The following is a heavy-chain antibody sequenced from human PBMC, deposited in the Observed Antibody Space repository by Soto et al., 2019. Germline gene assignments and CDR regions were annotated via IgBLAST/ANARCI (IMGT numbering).Heavy chain of an antibody. CDR2: INHSGST. D-gene: IGHD3-22*01. CDR3: ARTLYDSSGVQYAFDI. CDR1: GGSFSGYY. Sequence: SETLSLTCAVYGGSFSGYYWSWIRQPPGKGLEWIGEINHSGSTNYNPSLKSRVTISVDTSKNQFSLKLSSVTAADTAVYYCARTLYDSSGVQYAFDIWGQGTMVTVSS. J-gene: IGHJ3*02. V-gene: IGHV4-34*01.